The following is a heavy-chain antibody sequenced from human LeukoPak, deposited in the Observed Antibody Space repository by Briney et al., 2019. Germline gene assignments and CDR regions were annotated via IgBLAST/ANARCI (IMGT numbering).Heavy chain of an antibody. CDR2: FHPGDSET. CDR3: ARTIAFYYDSSSYMDF. D-gene: IGHD3-22*01. J-gene: IGHJ4*02. Sequence: GESLKISCKGSGYSFNNHWIGWVRQMPGKGLEWMGIFHPGDSETRYSPSFRGQVTMSADQSITTAYLQWNSLKASDTAMYFCARTIAFYYDSSSYMDFWGQGTLVTVSS. V-gene: IGHV5-51*01. CDR1: GYSFNNHW.